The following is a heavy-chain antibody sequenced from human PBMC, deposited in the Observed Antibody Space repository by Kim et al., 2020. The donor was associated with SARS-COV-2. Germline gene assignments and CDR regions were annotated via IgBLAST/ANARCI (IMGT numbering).Heavy chain of an antibody. CDR1: GFIFSDYA. D-gene: IGHD1-26*01. CDR3: VRYGRSYGAVL. Sequence: RGSLRLSCTGSGFIFSDYAIHWVRRAPGKGLEYVSATTRSGDGSFYADSVEGRFTISRDNSKSTLYLQMNSLRLEDTSMYYCVRYGRSYGAVLWGQGTLVMVSS. J-gene: IGHJ4*02. CDR2: TTRSGDGS. V-gene: IGHV3-64D*06.